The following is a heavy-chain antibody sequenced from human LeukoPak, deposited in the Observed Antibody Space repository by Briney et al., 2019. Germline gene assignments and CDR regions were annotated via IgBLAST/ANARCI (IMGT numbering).Heavy chain of an antibody. CDR3: AKAVDTARVTIHHLDY. J-gene: IGHJ4*02. V-gene: IGHV3-23*01. CDR2: ISGNGGTT. D-gene: IGHD5-18*01. CDR1: GLSLRSFA. Sequence: GGSLRLSSAASGLSLRSFAMTCVPHAPGEGLEWVSLISGNGGTTFYADSVHGRFTISRENSRTTMYLQMNSLRAEDTAVYYCAKAVDTARVTIHHLDYGGQGTLVTVSS.